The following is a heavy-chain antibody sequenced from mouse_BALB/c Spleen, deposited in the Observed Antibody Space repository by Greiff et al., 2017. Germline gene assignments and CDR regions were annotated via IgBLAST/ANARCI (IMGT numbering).Heavy chain of an antibody. J-gene: IGHJ2*01. CDR1: GYSITSDYA. CDR2: ISYSGST. CDR3: AREGAGYYFDY. Sequence: VQLKESGPGLVKPSQSLSLTCTVTGYSITSDYAWNWIRQFPGNKLEWMGYISYSGSTSYNPSLKSRISITRDTSKNQFFLQLNSVTTEDTATYYCAREGAGYYFDYWGQGTTLTVAS. V-gene: IGHV3-2*02.